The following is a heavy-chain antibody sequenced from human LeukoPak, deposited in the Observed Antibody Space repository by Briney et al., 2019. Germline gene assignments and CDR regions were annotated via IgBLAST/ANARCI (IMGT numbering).Heavy chain of an antibody. CDR3: TTPPD. CDR2: IKSESAGGTT. V-gene: IGHV3-15*01. Sequence: SGGSLRLSCEASGNTISSAWMSWVRQAPGKGLEWVARIKSESAGGTTDHAAPVKGRFTISRDDSKNTLYLQMDSLIIEDTGVYYCTTPPDWGQGTLVTVSS. CDR1: GNTISSAW. J-gene: IGHJ4*02.